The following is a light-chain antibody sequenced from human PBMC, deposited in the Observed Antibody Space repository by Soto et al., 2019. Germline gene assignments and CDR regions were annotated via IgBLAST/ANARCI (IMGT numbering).Light chain of an antibody. CDR1: SSNIGSNT. CDR3: AAWDDSLNGRGV. V-gene: IGLV1-44*01. J-gene: IGLJ1*01. CDR2: SNN. Sequence: QSVLTQPPSASGTPGQRVTISCSGSSSNIGSNTVNWYQQLPGTAPKLLIYSNNQRPSGVPDRFSGSKSGTSASLAISGLLSEDEADYYCAAWDDSLNGRGVFGTGTKVTVL.